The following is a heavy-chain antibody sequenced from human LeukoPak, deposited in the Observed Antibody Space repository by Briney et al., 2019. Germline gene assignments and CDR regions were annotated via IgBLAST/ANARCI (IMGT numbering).Heavy chain of an antibody. CDR3: ARDLPYYYDSSGYPRDYFDY. Sequence: PGGSLRLSCAASGFTFSSYSMNWVRQAQGKGLEWDSSISSSSSYIYYADSVKGRFTISRDNAKNSLYLQMNSLRAEDTAVYYCARDLPYYYDSSGYPRDYFDYWGQGTLVTVSS. CDR1: GFTFSSYS. V-gene: IGHV3-21*01. J-gene: IGHJ4*02. D-gene: IGHD3-22*01. CDR2: ISSSSSYI.